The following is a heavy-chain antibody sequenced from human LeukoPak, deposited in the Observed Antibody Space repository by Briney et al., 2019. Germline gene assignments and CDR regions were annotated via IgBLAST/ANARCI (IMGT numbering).Heavy chain of an antibody. CDR3: ARQSKMGINWFDP. J-gene: IGHJ5*02. Sequence: SETLSLTCAVYGGSFSGYYWSWIRQPPGKGLEWIGEINHSGSTNYNPSLKSRVTISVDTSKNQFSLKLTSVTAADTAVYYCARQSKMGINWFDPWGQGTLVTVSS. CDR1: GGSFSGYY. CDR2: INHSGST. V-gene: IGHV4-34*01. D-gene: IGHD7-27*01.